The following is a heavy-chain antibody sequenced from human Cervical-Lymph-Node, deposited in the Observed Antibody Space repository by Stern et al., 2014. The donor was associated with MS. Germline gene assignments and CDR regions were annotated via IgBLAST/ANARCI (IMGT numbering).Heavy chain of an antibody. CDR3: ARQRDSSGYDYYFDY. J-gene: IGHJ4*02. D-gene: IGHD3-22*01. CDR1: GYRFTSYW. V-gene: IGHV5-51*01. CDR2: IYPGDSDT. Sequence: VQLVQSGAEVKKPGESLKISCKGSGYRFTSYWIGWVRQMPGKGLEWMGIIYPGDSDTRYSPSFQGQVPISADKSISTAYLQWSSLKASDTAMYYCARQRDSSGYDYYFDYWGQGTLVTVSS.